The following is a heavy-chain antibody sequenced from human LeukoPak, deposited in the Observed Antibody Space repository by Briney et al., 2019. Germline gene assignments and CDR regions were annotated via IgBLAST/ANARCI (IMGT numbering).Heavy chain of an antibody. CDR1: GFTFSSYA. D-gene: IGHD2-15*01. Sequence: PGGSLRLSCAASGFTFSSYAMSWVRQAPGEGLEWVSGISGSAGSTYYADSVKGRFTISRDNSKKTLYLQMNSLTAEDTAVYYCAKDSCSGGSCYEDYWGQGTLVTVSP. J-gene: IGHJ4*02. CDR2: ISGSAGST. CDR3: AKDSCSGGSCYEDY. V-gene: IGHV3-23*01.